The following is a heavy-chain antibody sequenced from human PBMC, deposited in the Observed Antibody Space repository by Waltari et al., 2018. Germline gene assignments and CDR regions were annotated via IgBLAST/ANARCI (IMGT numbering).Heavy chain of an antibody. V-gene: IGHV3-7*01. D-gene: IGHD3-10*01. CDR2: IKQDGSET. CDR3: ARGRITIGP. Sequence: EVQLVESGGGLVQPGGSLRLSCAASGFSLTGYWMSWVRQAPGKGLEWVANIKQDGSETNYVDSVKGRFTISRDNAKNSLYLQMSSLRAEDTAVYYCARGRITIGPWGQGSLVTVSS. CDR1: GFSLTGYW. J-gene: IGHJ4*02.